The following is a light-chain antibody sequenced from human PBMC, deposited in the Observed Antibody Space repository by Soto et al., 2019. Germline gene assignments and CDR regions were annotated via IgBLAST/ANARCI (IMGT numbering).Light chain of an antibody. V-gene: IGLV4-60*02. Sequence: QPVLTQSSSASASLGSSVKLTCTLSSGHSSYIIAWHQHQPGKAPRYLMKLEGSGSYNKGSGVPDRFSGSSSGADRYLTISNLQFEDEADYYCETWDSNTAVFGGGTQLTVL. CDR2: LEGSGSY. J-gene: IGLJ7*01. CDR3: ETWDSNTAV. CDR1: SGHSSYI.